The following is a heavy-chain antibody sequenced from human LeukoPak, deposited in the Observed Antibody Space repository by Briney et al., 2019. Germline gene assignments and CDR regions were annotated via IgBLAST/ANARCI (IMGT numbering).Heavy chain of an antibody. J-gene: IGHJ4*02. CDR3: AKDTYSNYVGGYFDY. Sequence: GGSLRLSCAASGFTFSSYGMHWVRQAPGKGLEWVAFIRYDGSNKYYADSVKGRFTISRDNSKNTLYLQMNSLRAEDTAVYYCAKDTYSNYVGGYFDYWGQGTLVTVSS. V-gene: IGHV3-30*02. CDR2: IRYDGSNK. CDR1: GFTFSSYG. D-gene: IGHD4-11*01.